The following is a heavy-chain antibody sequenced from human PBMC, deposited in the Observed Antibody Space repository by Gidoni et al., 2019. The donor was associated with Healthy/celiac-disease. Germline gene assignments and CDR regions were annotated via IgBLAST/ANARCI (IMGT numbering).Heavy chain of an antibody. V-gene: IGHV3-15*01. D-gene: IGHD4-4*01. CDR2: IKSKPAGGTT. Sequence: EVQLVESGGGLVKPGGSLRLPCAASGDTGSNAWGSWVRRAPGKGLECVGRIKSKPAGGTTAYAAPVKGIFTISRDDSKTTLYLQMNSLKTEDTAVYYCTTDRLLYSPPGLFDYWGQGTLVTVSS. J-gene: IGHJ4*02. CDR3: TTDRLLYSPPGLFDY. CDR1: GDTGSNAW.